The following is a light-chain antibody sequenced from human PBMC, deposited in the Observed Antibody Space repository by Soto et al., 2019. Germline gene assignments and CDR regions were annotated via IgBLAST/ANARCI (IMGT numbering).Light chain of an antibody. CDR3: TSWDDSLNIWV. V-gene: IGLV1-44*01. J-gene: IGLJ3*02. CDR2: KTD. Sequence: QSVLTQPPSASGNPGQRVTISCSGSSANLARNSVNWYQQFPGTAPKLLIYKTDQRPSGVPDRFSGSKSGISASLAITGLQFEDEGYYYCTSWDDSLNIWVFGGGTKLTVL. CDR1: SANLARNS.